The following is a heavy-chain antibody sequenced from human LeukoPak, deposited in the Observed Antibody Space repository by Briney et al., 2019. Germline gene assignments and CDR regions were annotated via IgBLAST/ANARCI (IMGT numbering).Heavy chain of an antibody. D-gene: IGHD3-22*01. CDR3: STTYYYDSSEGY. CDR1: GFTFRNYG. CDR2: IKSKTDGGTT. Sequence: GGSLRLSCIASGFTFRNYGMSWVRQAPGKGLEWVGRIKSKTDGGTTDYAAPVKGRFTISRDDSKNTLYLQMNSLKTEDTAVYYCSTTYYYDSSEGYWGQGTLVTVSS. V-gene: IGHV3-15*01. J-gene: IGHJ4*02.